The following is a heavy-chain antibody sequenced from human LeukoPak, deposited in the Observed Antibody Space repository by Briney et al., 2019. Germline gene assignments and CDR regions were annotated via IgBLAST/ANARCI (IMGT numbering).Heavy chain of an antibody. J-gene: IGHJ4*02. CDR2: ISSSSGYI. Sequence: GGSLRLSCAASGFTFSSYSMNWVRQAPGKGLEWVSSISSSSGYIYYADSVKGRFTISRDNARNSLYLQMNSLRAEDTAVYYCARDGHGDYFDYWGQGTLVTVSS. V-gene: IGHV3-21*01. CDR3: ARDGHGDYFDY. CDR1: GFTFSSYS. D-gene: IGHD4-17*01.